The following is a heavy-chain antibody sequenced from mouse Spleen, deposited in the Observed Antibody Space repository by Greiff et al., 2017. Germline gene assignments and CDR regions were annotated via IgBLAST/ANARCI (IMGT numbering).Heavy chain of an antibody. CDR1: GFTFSSYA. CDR2: ISSGGSYT. CDR3: ARGDAMDY. J-gene: IGHJ4*01. Sequence: EVQVVESGGGLVKPGGSLKLSCAASGFTFSSYAMSWVRQTPEKRLEWVATISSGGSYTYYPDSVKGRFTISRDNAKNTLYLQMSSLRSEDTAMYYCARGDAMDYWGQGTSVTVSS. V-gene: IGHV5-9-3*01.